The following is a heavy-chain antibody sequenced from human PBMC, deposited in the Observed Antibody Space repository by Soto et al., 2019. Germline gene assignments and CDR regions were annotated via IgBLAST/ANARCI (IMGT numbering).Heavy chain of an antibody. Sequence: SETLSLTCTVSGGSISSGGYYWSWIRQHPGKGLEWIGYIYYSGSTYYNPSLKSRVTISVDTSKNQFSLKLSSVTAADTAVYYCARDIGYCSGGSCYLWNYFDYWGQGTLVTVS. CDR2: IYYSGST. CDR3: ARDIGYCSGGSCYLWNYFDY. J-gene: IGHJ4*02. V-gene: IGHV4-31*03. D-gene: IGHD2-15*01. CDR1: GGSISSGGYY.